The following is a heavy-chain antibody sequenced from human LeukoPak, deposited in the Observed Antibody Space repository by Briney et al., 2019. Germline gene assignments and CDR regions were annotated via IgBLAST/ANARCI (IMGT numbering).Heavy chain of an antibody. Sequence: GGSLRLSCAASGFTFSSYSMNWVRQAPGKGLEWVSSISSSSSYIYYADSVKGRFTISRDNSKNTLYLQMNSLRAEDTALYYCAKPAKTDYTDYWGQGTLVTVSS. D-gene: IGHD1-14*01. J-gene: IGHJ4*02. CDR1: GFTFSSYS. V-gene: IGHV3-21*04. CDR2: ISSSSSYI. CDR3: AKPAKTDYTDY.